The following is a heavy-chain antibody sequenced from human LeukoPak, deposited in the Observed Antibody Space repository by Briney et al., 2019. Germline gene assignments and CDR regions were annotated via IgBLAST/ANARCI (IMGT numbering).Heavy chain of an antibody. D-gene: IGHD1-26*01. CDR1: GGSISSYY. CDR3: ARDSGSGYGMDV. V-gene: IGHV4-59*01. Sequence: SETLSLTCTVSGGSISSYYWSWIRQPPGKGLEWIGYIYYSGSTNYNPSLKSRVTISVDTSKNQFSLKLSSVTAADTAVYYCARDSGSGYGMDVWGQGITVTVSS. CDR2: IYYSGST. J-gene: IGHJ6*02.